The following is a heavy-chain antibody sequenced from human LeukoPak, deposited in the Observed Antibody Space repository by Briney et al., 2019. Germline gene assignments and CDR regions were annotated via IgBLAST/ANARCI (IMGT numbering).Heavy chain of an antibody. D-gene: IGHD3-10*01. CDR3: ARGYGSGWGLYWFDP. CDR1: GYTFTSYY. J-gene: IGHJ5*02. Sequence: ASVKVSCKASGYTFTSYYMHWVRQAPGQGLEWMGIINPSGGSTGYAQKFQGRVTMTRDMSTSTVYMEPSSLRSEDTAVYYCARGYGSGWGLYWFDPWGQGTLVTVSS. V-gene: IGHV1-46*01. CDR2: INPSGGST.